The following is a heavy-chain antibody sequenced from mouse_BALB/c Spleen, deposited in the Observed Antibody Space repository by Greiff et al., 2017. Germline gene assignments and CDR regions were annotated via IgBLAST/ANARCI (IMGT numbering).Heavy chain of an antibody. D-gene: IGHD1-1*01. CDR1: GYSITSDYA. J-gene: IGHJ4*01. Sequence: VQLKESGPGLVKPSQSLSLTCTVTGYSITSDYAWNWIRQFPGNKLEWMGYISYSGSTSYNPSLKSRISITRDTSKNQFFLQLNSVTTEDTATYYCASGYGSSYGAMDYWGQGTSVTVSS. CDR3: ASGYGSSYGAMDY. CDR2: ISYSGST. V-gene: IGHV3-2*02.